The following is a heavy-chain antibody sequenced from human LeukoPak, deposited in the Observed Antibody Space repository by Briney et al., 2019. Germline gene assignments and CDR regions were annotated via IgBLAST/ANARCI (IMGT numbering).Heavy chain of an antibody. J-gene: IGHJ4*02. CDR3: ARAHSGSYYVKAIAYYFDY. D-gene: IGHD1-26*01. V-gene: IGHV3-21*01. CDR2: ISSSSSSYI. CDR1: GFTFSSYS. Sequence: KPGGSLRLSCAASGFTFSSYSMNWVRQAPGKGLEWVSSISSSSSSYIYYADSVKGRFTISRDNAKNSLYLQMNSLRAEDTAVYYCARAHSGSYYVKAIAYYFDYWGQGTLVTVSS.